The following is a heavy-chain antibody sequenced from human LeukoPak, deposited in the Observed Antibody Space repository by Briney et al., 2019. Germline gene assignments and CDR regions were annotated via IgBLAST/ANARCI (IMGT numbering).Heavy chain of an antibody. CDR2: IQNDESNE. CDR3: AREDIAARPGYYMDV. Sequence: PGGSLRLSCAASGFTFSSYGMHWVRQAPGKGLEWVAYIQNDESNEQYADSVKGRFSISRDSSKNILYLQMNSLRAEDTAVYYCAREDIAARPGYYMDVWGKGTTVTVSS. D-gene: IGHD6-6*01. V-gene: IGHV3-30*02. CDR1: GFTFSSYG. J-gene: IGHJ6*03.